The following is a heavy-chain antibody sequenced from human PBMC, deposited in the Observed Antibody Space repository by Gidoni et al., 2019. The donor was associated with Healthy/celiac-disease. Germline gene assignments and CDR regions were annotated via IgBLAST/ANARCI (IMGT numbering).Heavy chain of an antibody. CDR2: IYYSGST. CDR1: GGSISSSSYY. J-gene: IGHJ6*03. D-gene: IGHD2-8*01. CDR3: ARLEGSTNYMDV. Sequence: QLQLQESGPGLVKLSETLSLTCTVSGGSISSSSYYWGWISQPPGEGLEWIGSIYYSGSTYDNPSLKSRVTISVDTSKNQFSLKLSSVTAADTAVYYCARLEGSTNYMDVWGKGTTVTVSS. V-gene: IGHV4-39*01.